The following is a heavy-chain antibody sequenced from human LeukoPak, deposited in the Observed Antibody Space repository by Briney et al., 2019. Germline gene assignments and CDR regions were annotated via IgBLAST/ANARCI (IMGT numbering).Heavy chain of an antibody. CDR1: GFTFSSYW. J-gene: IGHJ4*02. D-gene: IGHD3-9*01. V-gene: IGHV3-23*01. CDR3: AKVPFYDILTGLLL. Sequence: HAGGSLRLSCAASGFTFSSYWMHWVRQAPGKGLEWVSAISGSGGSTYYADSVKGRFTISRDNSKNTLYLQMNSLRAEDTAVYYCAKVPFYDILTGLLLWGQGTLVTVSS. CDR2: ISGSGGST.